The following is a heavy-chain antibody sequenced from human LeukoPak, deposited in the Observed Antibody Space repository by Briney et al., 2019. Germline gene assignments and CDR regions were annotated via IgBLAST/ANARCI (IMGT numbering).Heavy chain of an antibody. V-gene: IGHV1-69*01. CDR2: IIPIFGTA. Sequence: SAKVSCKASGGTFSSYAISWVRQAPGQGLEWMGGIIPIFGTANYAQKFQGRVTITADESTSTAYTELSSLRSEDTAVYYCAREEPAAINWFDPWGQGTLVTVSS. CDR3: AREEPAAINWFDP. J-gene: IGHJ5*02. D-gene: IGHD2-2*02. CDR1: GGTFSSYA.